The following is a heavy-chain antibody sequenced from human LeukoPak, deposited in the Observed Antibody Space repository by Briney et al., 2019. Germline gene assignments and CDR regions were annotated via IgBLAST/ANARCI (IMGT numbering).Heavy chain of an antibody. Sequence: GGSLRLSCAAPGFTFSSYSMHWVRQAPGKGLEYVSAISSNGGSRYYANSVKGRFTISRDNSKNTLYLQMGSLRTEDMAVYYCASVYGDYGGGYSYWGQGTLVTVSS. CDR2: ISSNGGSR. CDR3: ASVYGDYGGGYSY. CDR1: GFTFSSYS. V-gene: IGHV3-64*01. J-gene: IGHJ4*02. D-gene: IGHD4-17*01.